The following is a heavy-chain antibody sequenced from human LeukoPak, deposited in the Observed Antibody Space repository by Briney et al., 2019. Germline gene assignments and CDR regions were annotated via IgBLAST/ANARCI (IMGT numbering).Heavy chain of an antibody. Sequence: ASVKVSCKASGYTFTGYYMHWLRQVPGQGLEWMGWINPNSGGTNYAQKFQGRVTMTRDTSISTAYMELSRLRSDDTAVYYCARATRGVREPLFDYWGQGTLVTVSS. CDR3: ARATRGVREPLFDY. V-gene: IGHV1-2*02. CDR1: GYTFTGYY. D-gene: IGHD1-26*01. CDR2: INPNSGGT. J-gene: IGHJ4*02.